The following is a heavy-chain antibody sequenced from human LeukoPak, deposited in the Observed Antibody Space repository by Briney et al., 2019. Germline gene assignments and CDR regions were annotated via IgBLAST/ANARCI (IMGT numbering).Heavy chain of an antibody. CDR3: ARGVRTHIVVVPAAIPVWNY. J-gene: IGHJ4*02. V-gene: IGHV4-34*01. Sequence: SSETLSLTCAVYGGSFSGYYWSWIRQPPGKGLEWIGEINHSGSTNYNPSLKSRVTISVDTSKNQFSLKLSSVTAADTAVYYCARGVRTHIVVVPAAIPVWNYWGQGTLSPSPQ. D-gene: IGHD2-2*02. CDR1: GGSFSGYY. CDR2: INHSGST.